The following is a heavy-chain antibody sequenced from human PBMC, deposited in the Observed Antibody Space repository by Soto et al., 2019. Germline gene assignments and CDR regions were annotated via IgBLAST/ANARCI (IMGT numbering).Heavy chain of an antibody. Sequence: QVQLQESGPGLVKPSETLSLTCTVSGGSMSSYYWSWIRQPPGKGLEWIGYIYYSGSTIYNPSLKSRVTISVDTSKNQISLKLSSVTAADTAVYYCARYGSGSSVWFDPWGQGTLVTVSS. D-gene: IGHD3-10*01. CDR3: ARYGSGSSVWFDP. CDR2: IYYSGST. V-gene: IGHV4-59*01. CDR1: GGSMSSYY. J-gene: IGHJ5*02.